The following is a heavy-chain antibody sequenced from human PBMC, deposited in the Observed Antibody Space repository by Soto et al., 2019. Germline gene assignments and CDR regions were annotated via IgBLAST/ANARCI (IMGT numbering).Heavy chain of an antibody. CDR3: ARDQRDIVADYYSAMDV. CDR1: GFTFSSYA. D-gene: IGHD5-12*01. Sequence: PGGSLRLSCAASGFTFSSYAMHWVRQAPGKGLEWVAVISYDGSNKYYAYSVKGRFTISRDNSKHTLYLQMNSLRAEDTAVYYCARDQRDIVADYYSAMDVWGQGTTVTVSS. J-gene: IGHJ6*02. V-gene: IGHV3-30-3*01. CDR2: ISYDGSNK.